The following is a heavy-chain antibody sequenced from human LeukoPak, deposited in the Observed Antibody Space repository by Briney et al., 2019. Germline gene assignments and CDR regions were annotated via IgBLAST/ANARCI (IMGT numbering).Heavy chain of an antibody. V-gene: IGHV6-1*01. D-gene: IGHD2-2*01. CDR3: ARRLTQYDCFDP. CDR1: GDSVSRNSVT. CDR2: TYYRPTWYN. J-gene: IGHJ5*02. Sequence: SQTLSLTCAISGDSVSRNSVTWNWIRQSPSRGLEWLGRTYYRPTWYNDCAVSVRGRITVNPDTSKNQFSLHLNSVTPEDTAVYYCARRLTQYDCFDPWGQGILVTVSS.